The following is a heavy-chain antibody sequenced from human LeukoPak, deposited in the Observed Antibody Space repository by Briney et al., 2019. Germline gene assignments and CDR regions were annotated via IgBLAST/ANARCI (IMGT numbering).Heavy chain of an antibody. J-gene: IGHJ4*02. D-gene: IGHD3-22*01. V-gene: IGHV3-23*01. CDR1: GFTFSGYA. CDR3: ARDDPSGYASFDY. Sequence: PGGSLRLSCAASGFTFSGYAMNWVRQAPGKGLEWVSTISGNGGTTYYADSVKGRFTISRDNAKNSLYLQMNSLRAEDTAVYYCARDDPSGYASFDYWGQGTLVTVSS. CDR2: ISGNGGTT.